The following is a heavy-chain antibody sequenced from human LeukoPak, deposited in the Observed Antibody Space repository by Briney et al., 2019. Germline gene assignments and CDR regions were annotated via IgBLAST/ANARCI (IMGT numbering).Heavy chain of an antibody. CDR1: GGSISSYY. V-gene: IGHV4-59*08. J-gene: IGHJ3*02. CDR2: IYYSGST. CDR3: AREYSSSSGRRAFDI. Sequence: SETLSLTCTVSGGSISSYYWNWIRQPPGKGLEWIGYIYYSGSTNYNPSLKSRVTILVDTSKNQFSLRLSSVTAADTAVYYCAREYSSSSGRRAFDIWGQGTMVTVSS. D-gene: IGHD6-6*01.